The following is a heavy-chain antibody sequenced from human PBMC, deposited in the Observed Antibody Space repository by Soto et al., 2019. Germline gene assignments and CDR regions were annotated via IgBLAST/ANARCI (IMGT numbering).Heavy chain of an antibody. CDR1: GYTFTTYE. J-gene: IGHJ5*02. D-gene: IGHD3-10*01. V-gene: IGHV1-8*01. CDR2: MNPNSGNT. CDR3: ARGGHWFGDLFSVFDP. Sequence: QVPLVQSGAEVKKPGASVKVSCKASGYTFTTYEINWVRQATGQGLEWMGWMNPNSGNTGYAQKFQGRVTMTRDTSISTAHVEPRSLRPEDTAVYSCARGGHWFGDLFSVFDPWGQGTLVTVSS.